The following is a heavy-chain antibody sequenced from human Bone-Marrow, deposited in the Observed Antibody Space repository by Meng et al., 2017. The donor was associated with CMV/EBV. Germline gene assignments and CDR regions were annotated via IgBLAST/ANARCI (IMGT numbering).Heavy chain of an antibody. CDR2: ISYDGSNK. CDR1: GFTFSTYA. CDR3: ARDGGKISYSSSSGDYYYYYGMDV. J-gene: IGHJ6*02. Sequence: GGSLRLSCAASGFTFSTYAMHWVRQAPGQGLEWVALISYDGSNKYYADSVKGRFTISRDNSKNTLYLQMNSLRAEDTAVYYCARDGGKISYSSSSGDYYYYYGMDVWGQGTTVTVSS. D-gene: IGHD6-6*01. V-gene: IGHV3-30-3*01.